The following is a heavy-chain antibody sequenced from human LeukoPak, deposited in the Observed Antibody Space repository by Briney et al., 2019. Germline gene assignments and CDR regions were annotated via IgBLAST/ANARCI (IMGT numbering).Heavy chain of an antibody. Sequence: GGSLRLSCGVSGLTFSNAWMNWVRQAPGKGLERVGRIKSKTDGETSDYAASVKGRFTISRDDSKNTLYLQMNSLKIEDTAVYYCSKLHPDDYWGQGTLVTVSS. CDR2: IKSKTDGETS. CDR3: SKLHPDDY. J-gene: IGHJ4*02. V-gene: IGHV3-15*07. D-gene: IGHD1-7*01. CDR1: GLTFSNAW.